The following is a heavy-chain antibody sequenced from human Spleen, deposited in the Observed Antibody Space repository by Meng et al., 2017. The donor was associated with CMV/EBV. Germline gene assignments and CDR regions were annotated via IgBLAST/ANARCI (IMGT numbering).Heavy chain of an antibody. V-gene: IGHV3-7*03. CDR1: GFTFSYYW. CDR3: ARDEAFCGGDCYPGYFDY. CDR2: IKQDGSEK. Sequence: GESLKISCAASGFTFSYYWMSWVRQAPGKGLEWVANIKQDGSEKYYVDSVEGRFIISRDNAKNSLFLQMNSLRAEDTAIYYCARDEAFCGGDCYPGYFDYWGQGMLVTVSS. J-gene: IGHJ4*02. D-gene: IGHD2-21*01.